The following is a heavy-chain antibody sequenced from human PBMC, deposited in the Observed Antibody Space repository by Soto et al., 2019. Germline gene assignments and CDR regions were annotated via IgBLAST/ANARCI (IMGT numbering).Heavy chain of an antibody. Sequence: ASVKVSCKASGYTFTSYGISWVRQAPGQGLEWMGWISAYNGDTNYARKLQGRVTMTTDTATSTAYMELRSLRSDDTAVYYCARVGLISSLYYFDYWGQGTLVTVSS. J-gene: IGHJ4*02. D-gene: IGHD6-13*01. CDR2: ISAYNGDT. CDR1: GYTFTSYG. CDR3: ARVGLISSLYYFDY. V-gene: IGHV1-18*01.